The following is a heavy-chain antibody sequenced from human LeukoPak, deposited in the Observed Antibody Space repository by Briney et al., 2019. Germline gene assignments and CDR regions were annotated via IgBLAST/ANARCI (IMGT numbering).Heavy chain of an antibody. CDR2: ISSSSGYI. J-gene: IGHJ4*02. Sequence: PGGSLRLSCAASGFTFSSYSMNWVRQAPGKGLEWVSSISSSSGYIYYADSVKGRFTISRDNAKNSLYLQMNSLRAEDTAVYYCARDFVGYFDYWGQGTLVTVSP. D-gene: IGHD1-26*01. CDR3: ARDFVGYFDY. V-gene: IGHV3-21*01. CDR1: GFTFSSYS.